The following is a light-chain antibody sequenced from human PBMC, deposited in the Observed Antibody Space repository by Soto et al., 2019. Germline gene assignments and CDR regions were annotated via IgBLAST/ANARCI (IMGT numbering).Light chain of an antibody. CDR3: QQFSSYPLT. Sequence: DIVLTQSPGTLSLSPGDRATLSCMASQSDGSNYLAWYQQKPGQAPRLLIYDASSRATGIPDRFSGGGSGTDFTLTISRLEPEDFAVYYCQQFSSYPLTFGGGTKVDIK. J-gene: IGKJ4*01. CDR1: QSDGSNY. V-gene: IGKV3-20*01. CDR2: DAS.